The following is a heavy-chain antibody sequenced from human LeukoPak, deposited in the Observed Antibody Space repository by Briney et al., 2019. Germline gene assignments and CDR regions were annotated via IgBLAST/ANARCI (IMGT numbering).Heavy chain of an antibody. CDR3: ATDWGSSDY. J-gene: IGHJ4*02. D-gene: IGHD7-27*01. V-gene: IGHV3-23*01. Sequence: GGSLRLSCAASGFTFSSYAMSWVRQAPGKGLEWVSAISGSGGSTYYAASVKGRFTISRDNSKNSLYLQMNSLRDEDTAVYYCATDWGSSDYWGQGTLVTVSS. CDR2: ISGSGGST. CDR1: GFTFSSYA.